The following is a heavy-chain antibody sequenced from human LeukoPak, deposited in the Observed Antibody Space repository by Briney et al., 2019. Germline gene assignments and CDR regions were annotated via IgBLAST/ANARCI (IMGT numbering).Heavy chain of an antibody. CDR2: MNPNSGNT. D-gene: IGHD3-9*01. CDR1: GYTFTSYD. Sequence: GASVKVSCMASGYTFTSYDINWVRQAPGQGLEWMGWMNPNSGNTGYAQTFQGRVTMTRNTSISTAYMELSSLRSEDTAVYYCAIPFNYYDILTGYYWDDAFDIWGQGTMVTVSS. V-gene: IGHV1-8*01. J-gene: IGHJ3*02. CDR3: AIPFNYYDILTGYYWDDAFDI.